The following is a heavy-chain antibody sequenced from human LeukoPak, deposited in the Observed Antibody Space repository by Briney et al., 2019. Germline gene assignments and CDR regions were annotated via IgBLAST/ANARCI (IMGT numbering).Heavy chain of an antibody. J-gene: IGHJ4*02. V-gene: IGHV3-74*01. CDR1: GFTFSNYW. Sequence: GGSLRLSCAASGFTFSNYWMHWVRQVPGKGLVWVSRINTGGSSTTYVDSVKGRFTISRDNAKNTLYLQMNSLRAEDTAVYYCARSNQADDYWGQGTLVTVSS. CDR2: INTGGSST. CDR3: ARSNQADDY. D-gene: IGHD4-11*01.